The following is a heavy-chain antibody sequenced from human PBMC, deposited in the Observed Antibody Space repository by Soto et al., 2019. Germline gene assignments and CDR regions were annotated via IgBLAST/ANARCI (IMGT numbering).Heavy chain of an antibody. CDR1: GFSLSNARMG. J-gene: IGHJ4*02. CDR3: ARIFETGDELDY. CDR2: IFSNDEK. V-gene: IGHV2-26*01. D-gene: IGHD7-27*01. Sequence: QVTLKESGPVLVKPTETLTLPCTVSGFSLSNARMGVSWIRQPPGKALEWLAHIFSNDEKSYSTSLKSRLTISKDTSKSQVVLTMTNMDPVDTATYYCARIFETGDELDYWGQGTLVTVSS.